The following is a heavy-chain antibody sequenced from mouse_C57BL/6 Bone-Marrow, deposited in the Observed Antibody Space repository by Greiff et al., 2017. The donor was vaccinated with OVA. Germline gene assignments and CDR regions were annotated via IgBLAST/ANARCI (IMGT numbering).Heavy chain of an antibody. CDR3: TYDYFYFDY. V-gene: IGHV1-75*01. D-gene: IGHD2-4*01. Sequence: VQLKESGPELVKPGASVKISCKASGYTFTDYYINWVKQRPGQGLEWIGWIFPGSGSTYYNEKFKGKATLTVDKSYSTAYMLLSILTSEDSAVYFCTYDYFYFDYWGQGTTLTVSS. J-gene: IGHJ2*01. CDR2: IFPGSGST. CDR1: GYTFTDYY.